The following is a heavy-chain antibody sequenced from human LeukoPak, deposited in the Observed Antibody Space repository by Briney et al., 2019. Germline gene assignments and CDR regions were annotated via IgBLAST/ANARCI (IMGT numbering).Heavy chain of an antibody. D-gene: IGHD3/OR15-3a*01. Sequence: PGGSLRLSCAASGFTFINYFLSWVRQDPGKGLECVSSISDWGGGTHYADSVKGRFTISRDNSKNTVSLKMDSLRPEDTAMYYCARVCIAAADVWLDCRVQGTLVTVPS. CDR1: GFTFINYF. V-gene: IGHV3-23*01. CDR2: ISDWGGGT. CDR3: ARVCIAAADVWLDC. J-gene: IGHJ4*02.